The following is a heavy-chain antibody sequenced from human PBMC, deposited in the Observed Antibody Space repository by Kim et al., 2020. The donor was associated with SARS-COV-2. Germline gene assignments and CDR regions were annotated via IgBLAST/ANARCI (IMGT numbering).Heavy chain of an antibody. Sequence: ASVKVSCKASGYTFTSYYMHWVRQAPGQGLEWMGIINPSGGSTSYAQKFQGRVTMTRDTSTSTVYMELSSLRSEDTAVYYCARGGYSYGYHYYYGMDVWGQGTTVTVSS. J-gene: IGHJ6*02. CDR1: GYTFTSYY. CDR2: INPSGGST. D-gene: IGHD5-18*01. V-gene: IGHV1-46*01. CDR3: ARGGYSYGYHYYYGMDV.